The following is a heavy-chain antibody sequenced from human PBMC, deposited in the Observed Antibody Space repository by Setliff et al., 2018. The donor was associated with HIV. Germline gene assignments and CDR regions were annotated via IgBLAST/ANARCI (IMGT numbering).Heavy chain of an antibody. D-gene: IGHD3-22*01. J-gene: IGHJ1*01. Sequence: SVKVSCKASGGTFSSYAISWVRQAPGQGPEWMGGIIPIFRTAKYAHKFQGRVTITADESTSTAYMELSSLRSEDTAVYYCARLISADYYDISGYFQHWGQGTLVTVSS. CDR1: GGTFSSYA. V-gene: IGHV1-69*13. CDR2: IIPIFRTA. CDR3: ARLISADYYDISGYFQH.